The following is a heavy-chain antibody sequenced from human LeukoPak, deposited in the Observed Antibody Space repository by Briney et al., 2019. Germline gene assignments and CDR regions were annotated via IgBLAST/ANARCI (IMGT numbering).Heavy chain of an antibody. J-gene: IGHJ3*02. CDR3: ARDMAAAGPGAFDI. D-gene: IGHD6-13*01. CDR1: GYTFTSYG. Sequence: ASVKVSCKASGYTFTSYGISWVRQAPGQGLEWMGWISAYNGNTNYAQKLQGRVTMTTDTSTSTAYMELRSLRSDDTAVYYCARDMAAAGPGAFDIWGQGTMVTVSS. V-gene: IGHV1-18*01. CDR2: ISAYNGNT.